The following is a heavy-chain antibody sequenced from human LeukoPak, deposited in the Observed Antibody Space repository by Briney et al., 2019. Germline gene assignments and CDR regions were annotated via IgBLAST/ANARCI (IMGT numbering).Heavy chain of an antibody. Sequence: GGSLRLSCAASGFTFSSYAMSWVRQAPGKGLEWVSAISGSGGSTYYADSVKGRFTISRDNSKNTLYLQTNSLRAEDTAVYYCAKDVGFGELFTFDYWGQGTLVTVSS. CDR3: AKDVGFGELFTFDY. D-gene: IGHD3-10*01. V-gene: IGHV3-23*01. J-gene: IGHJ4*02. CDR2: ISGSGGST. CDR1: GFTFSSYA.